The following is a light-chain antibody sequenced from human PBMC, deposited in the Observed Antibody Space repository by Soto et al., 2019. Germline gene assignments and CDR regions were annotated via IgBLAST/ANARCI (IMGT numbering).Light chain of an antibody. J-gene: IGLJ1*01. CDR2: EVT. CDR3: YSYTTTSTYV. Sequence: QSVLTQPASVSGSPGQSITLSCTGTTSDVGGYHFVSWYQQHPGKAPKLIIYEVTNRPSGVSDRFSGSKSGNTASLTISGLQAEDEADYYCYSYTTTSTYVFGTGTQLTVL. V-gene: IGLV2-14*01. CDR1: TSDVGGYHF.